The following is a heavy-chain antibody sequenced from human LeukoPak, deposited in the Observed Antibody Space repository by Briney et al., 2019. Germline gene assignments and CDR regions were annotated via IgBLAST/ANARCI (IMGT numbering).Heavy chain of an antibody. V-gene: IGHV3-23*01. J-gene: IGHJ4*02. CDR3: ARDLESIAAAGY. D-gene: IGHD6-13*01. CDR2: ISGSGGST. CDR1: GFTFSSYG. Sequence: GGSLRLSCAASGFTFSSYGMSWVRQAPGKGLEWVSAISGSGGSTYYADSVKGRFTISRDNAKNSLYLQMNSLRAEDTAVYYCARDLESIAAAGYWGQGTLVTVSS.